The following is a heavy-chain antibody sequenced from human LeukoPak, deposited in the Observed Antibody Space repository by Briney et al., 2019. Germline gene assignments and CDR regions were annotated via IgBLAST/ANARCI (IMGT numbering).Heavy chain of an antibody. CDR1: GGSFSGYY. J-gene: IGHJ5*02. V-gene: IGHV4-34*01. CDR3: ARGLWFGELLFDP. D-gene: IGHD3-10*01. CDR2: INHSGST. Sequence: PSETLSLTCAVYGGSFSGYYWGWIRQPPGTGLEWIGEINHSGSTNYNPSLKSRVTISVDTSKNQFSLKLSSVTAADTAVYYCARGLWFGELLFDPWGQGTLVTVSS.